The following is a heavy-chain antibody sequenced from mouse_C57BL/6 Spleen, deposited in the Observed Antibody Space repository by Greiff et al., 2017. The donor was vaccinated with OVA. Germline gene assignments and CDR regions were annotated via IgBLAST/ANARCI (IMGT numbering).Heavy chain of an antibody. CDR1: GYTFTDYY. CDR2: INPYNGGT. V-gene: IGHV1-19*01. CDR3: ARYYYGSSSDY. J-gene: IGHJ2*01. D-gene: IGHD1-1*01. Sequence: VHVKQSGPVLVKPGASVKMSCKASGYTFTDYYMNWVKQSHGKSLEWIGVINPYNGGTSYNQKFKGKATLTVDKSSSTAYMELNSLTSEDSAVYYCARYYYGSSSDYWGQGTTLTVSS.